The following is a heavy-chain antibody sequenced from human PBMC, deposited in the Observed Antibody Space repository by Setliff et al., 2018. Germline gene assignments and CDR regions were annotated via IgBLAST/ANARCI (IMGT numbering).Heavy chain of an antibody. V-gene: IGHV4-61*02. CDR2: IYPGGST. J-gene: IGHJ1*01. CDR3: ARVDFTMIQGVLGL. D-gene: IGHD3-10*01. Sequence: SETLSLTCTVSGGSISSGHYYWNWIRQPAGKGLEWIGRIYPGGSTNYNPSLKSRVTISADTSKNQFSMKLTSVTAADTAVYYCARVDFTMIQGVLGLWGQGTLVTV. CDR1: GGSISSGHYY.